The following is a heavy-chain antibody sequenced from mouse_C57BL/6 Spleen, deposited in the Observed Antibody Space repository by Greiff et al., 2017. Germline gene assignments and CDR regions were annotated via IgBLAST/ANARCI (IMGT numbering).Heavy chain of an antibody. J-gene: IGHJ2*01. CDR1: GYTFTSYW. Sequence: VQLQQPGTELVKPGASVKLSCKASGYTFTSYWMHWVKQRPGQGLEWIGNINPSNGGTNYNEKFKSKATLTVDKSSSTAYMQLSSLTSEDSAVYYCARPDYSNYDYFDYWGQGTTLTVSS. CDR3: ARPDYSNYDYFDY. CDR2: INPSNGGT. D-gene: IGHD2-5*01. V-gene: IGHV1-53*01.